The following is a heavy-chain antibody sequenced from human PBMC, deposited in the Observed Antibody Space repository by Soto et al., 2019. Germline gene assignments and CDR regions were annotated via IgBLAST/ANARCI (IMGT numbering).Heavy chain of an antibody. CDR1: GLTFSRYA. D-gene: IGHD4-17*01. J-gene: IGHJ4*02. CDR2: INPSGDIT. V-gene: IGHV3-23*01. CDR3: AKSLRHSALTTYYFDY. Sequence: EEQLLESGGGLVQPGGSLRLSCAASGLTFSRYAMSWVRQAPGKGLEWVSIINPSGDITYYGDSVKGRFTISRDNSKNTLSLQMNSLRAEDTAVYYCAKSLRHSALTTYYFDYRGQGTLVTVSS.